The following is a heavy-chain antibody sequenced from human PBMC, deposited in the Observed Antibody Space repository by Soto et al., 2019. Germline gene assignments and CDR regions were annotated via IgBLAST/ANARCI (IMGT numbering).Heavy chain of an antibody. V-gene: IGHV4-39*01. CDR2: IYYSGST. CDR1: GGSISSSSYY. J-gene: IGHJ4*02. CDR3: ASLIRLRQMTADD. Sequence: SETLSLTCTVSGGSISSSSYYWGWIRQPPGKGLEWIGSIYYSGSTYYNPSLKSRVTISVDTSKNQFSLKLSSVTAADTAVYYCASLIRLRQMTADDWGQGTLVTVSS. D-gene: IGHD2-21*02.